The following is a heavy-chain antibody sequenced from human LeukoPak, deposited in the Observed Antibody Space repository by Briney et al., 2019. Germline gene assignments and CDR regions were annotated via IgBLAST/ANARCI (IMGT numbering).Heavy chain of an antibody. Sequence: SSVKVSCKASGGTFSSYAISWVRQAPGQGLEWMGGIIPFFCTANYAQKFQGRVTITTDESTSTAYMELSSLRSEDTAVYYCARGGLENQGSFDIWGQGTMVTVSS. D-gene: IGHD1-14*01. J-gene: IGHJ3*02. CDR1: GGTFSSYA. V-gene: IGHV1-69*05. CDR2: IIPFFCTA. CDR3: ARGGLENQGSFDI.